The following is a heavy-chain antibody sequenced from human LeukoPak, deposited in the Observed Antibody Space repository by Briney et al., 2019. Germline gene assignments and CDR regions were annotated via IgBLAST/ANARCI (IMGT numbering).Heavy chain of an antibody. CDR2: ISSSSSYI. CDR3: ASDYHTNRFDY. CDR1: GFTFSSYS. D-gene: IGHD1-14*01. J-gene: IGHJ4*02. V-gene: IGHV3-21*01. Sequence: GGSLRLSCAASGFTFSSYSMNWVRQAPGKGLKWVSSISSSSSYIYYADSVKGRFTISRDNAKNSLYLQMNSLRAEDTAVYYCASDYHTNRFDYWGQGTLVTVSS.